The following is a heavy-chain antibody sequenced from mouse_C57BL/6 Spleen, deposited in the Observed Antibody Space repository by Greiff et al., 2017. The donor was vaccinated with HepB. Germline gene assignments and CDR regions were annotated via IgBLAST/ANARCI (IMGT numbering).Heavy chain of an antibody. Sequence: EVKLVESGGGLVQPGGSLKLSCAASGFTFSDYGMAWVRQAPRKGPEWVAFISNLAYSIYYADTVTGRFTISRENAKNTLYLEMSSLRSEDTAMYYCARQGYGSTYFDYWGKGTTLTVSS. V-gene: IGHV5-15*04. CDR2: ISNLAYSI. J-gene: IGHJ2*01. CDR1: GFTFSDYG. CDR3: ARQGYGSTYFDY. D-gene: IGHD1-1*01.